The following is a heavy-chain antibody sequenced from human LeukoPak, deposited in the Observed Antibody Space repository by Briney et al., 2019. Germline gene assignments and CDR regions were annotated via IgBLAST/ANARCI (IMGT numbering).Heavy chain of an antibody. J-gene: IGHJ3*02. V-gene: IGHV1-18*01. D-gene: IGHD1-26*01. Sequence: GASVKVSCKASGYTFTSYGISWVRQAPGQGLEWMGWISAYNGHTNYAQKLQGRVTMTTDTSTGTAYMELRSLRSDDTAVYYCARGGRWELPRPYAFDIWGQGTMVTVSS. CDR3: ARGGRWELPRPYAFDI. CDR1: GYTFTSYG. CDR2: ISAYNGHT.